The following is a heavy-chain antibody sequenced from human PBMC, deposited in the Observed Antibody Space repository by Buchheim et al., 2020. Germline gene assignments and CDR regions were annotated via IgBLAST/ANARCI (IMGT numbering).Heavy chain of an antibody. CDR3: AKDRFYDSSGYCYDY. V-gene: IGHV3-23*01. CDR2: FSGSGGNT. Sequence: EVQLLESGGGLVQPGGSLRHSCAASGFTFSTYAMTWVRQAPGKGLEWVSTFSGSGGNTYYADSVKGRFTISRDNSKNTLYLQMNSLRAEDTAVYYCAKDRFYDSSGYCYDYWGQGTL. J-gene: IGHJ4*02. CDR1: GFTFSTYA. D-gene: IGHD3-22*01.